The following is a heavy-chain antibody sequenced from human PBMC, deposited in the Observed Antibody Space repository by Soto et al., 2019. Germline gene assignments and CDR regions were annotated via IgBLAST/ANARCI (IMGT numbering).Heavy chain of an antibody. CDR1: GGSISGYF. Sequence: SETLSLTCTVYGGSISGYFWSWVRQPPGKGLEWIGETYDSGTTNYNPSLESRVSISVETSKNQFSLKLTSLAAADTAVYYCARDRSGKFTPHWYFDLWGRGTLVTVSS. D-gene: IGHD2-15*01. V-gene: IGHV4-59*01. J-gene: IGHJ2*01. CDR2: TYDSGTT. CDR3: ARDRSGKFTPHWYFDL.